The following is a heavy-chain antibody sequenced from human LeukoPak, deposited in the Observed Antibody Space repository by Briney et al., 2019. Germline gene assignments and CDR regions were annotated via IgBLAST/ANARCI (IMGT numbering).Heavy chain of an antibody. J-gene: IGHJ4*02. CDR1: GYTFTGYY. D-gene: IGHD5-18*01. CDR3: ARVYGPYVDTAMDY. V-gene: IGHV1-2*02. Sequence: GASVKVSCKASGYTFTGYYMHWVRQAPGQGLEWMGWINPNSGGTNYAQKFQGRVTMTRDTSISTAYMELSRLRSDDTAVYYCARVYGPYVDTAMDYWGQGTLVTVSS. CDR2: INPNSGGT.